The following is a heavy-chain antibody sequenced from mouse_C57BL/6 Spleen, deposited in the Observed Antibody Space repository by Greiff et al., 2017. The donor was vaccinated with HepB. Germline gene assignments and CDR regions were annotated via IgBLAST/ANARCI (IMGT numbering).Heavy chain of an antibody. CDR3: ARLAY. J-gene: IGHJ3*01. CDR2: INPNNGGT. Sequence: EVQLQQSGPELVKPGASVKISCKASGYTFTDYYMNWVKQSHGESLEWIGDINPNNGGTSYNQKFKGKATLTVDKSSSTAYMELRSLTSEDSAVYYCARLAYWGQGTLVTVSA. V-gene: IGHV1-26*01. CDR1: GYTFTDYY.